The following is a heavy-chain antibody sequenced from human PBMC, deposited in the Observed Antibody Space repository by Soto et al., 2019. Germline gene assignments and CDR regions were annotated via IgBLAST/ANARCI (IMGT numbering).Heavy chain of an antibody. CDR2: ISFYNGNT. Sequence: QVQLVQSGGEVKKPGASVKVSCKASGDTVTNYGISWVRQAPGQGLEWMGWISFYNGNTNYAQKLQGRVTLTTDTSTSTAYMELRSLRSDDTAVYYGARATRIAVAGKENWGQGTLVTVSS. D-gene: IGHD6-19*01. CDR1: GDTVTNYG. J-gene: IGHJ4*02. V-gene: IGHV1-18*01. CDR3: ARATRIAVAGKEN.